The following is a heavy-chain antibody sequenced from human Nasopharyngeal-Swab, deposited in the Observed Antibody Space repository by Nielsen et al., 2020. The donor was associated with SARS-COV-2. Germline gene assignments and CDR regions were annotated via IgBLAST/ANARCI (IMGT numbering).Heavy chain of an antibody. V-gene: IGHV5-51*01. Sequence: GESLKISCKGSGYRFISYWIGWVRQMPGKGLEWMEIIYPGDSDTRYSPSFQGQVTISADKSINTAYLQWSSLKASDTAMYYCARTAIEGGYYRGDAFDIWGQGTMVTVSS. CDR2: IYPGDSDT. J-gene: IGHJ3*02. CDR1: GYRFISYW. D-gene: IGHD3-22*01. CDR3: ARTAIEGGYYRGDAFDI.